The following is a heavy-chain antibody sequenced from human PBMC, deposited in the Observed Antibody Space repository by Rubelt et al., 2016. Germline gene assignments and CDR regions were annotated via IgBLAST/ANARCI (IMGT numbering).Heavy chain of an antibody. J-gene: IGHJ4*02. D-gene: IGHD3-10*01. Sequence: QVQLQESGPGLLKPSETLSLTCTVSGGSISTYYWSWIRQPPGKGLEWIGNIYYSGSTKYNPSLKSRVTISVDTSNDQVYLKLSSVTAADTAVYYCARHRDNIAPRVNYWGQGTLVTVSS. CDR2: IYYSGST. CDR1: GGSISTYY. V-gene: IGHV4-59*08. CDR3: ARHRDNIAPRVNY.